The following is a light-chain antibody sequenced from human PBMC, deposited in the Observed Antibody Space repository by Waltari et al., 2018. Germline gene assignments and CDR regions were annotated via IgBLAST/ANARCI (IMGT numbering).Light chain of an antibody. Sequence: EIVFTQSPGTLSLSPGERATLSCRASQSVSSSYLAWYQQKPGQAPRLLIYGAYSRATGIPDRISGSGSGTDFTLTLSSLEPEDFAVYYCQQHGTSPFTFGQGTKVEIK. CDR2: GAY. CDR1: QSVSSSY. J-gene: IGKJ2*01. V-gene: IGKV3-20*01. CDR3: QQHGTSPFT.